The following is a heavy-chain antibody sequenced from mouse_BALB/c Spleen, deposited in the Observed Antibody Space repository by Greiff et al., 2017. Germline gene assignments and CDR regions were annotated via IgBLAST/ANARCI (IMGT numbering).Heavy chain of an antibody. CDR3: ASGVPPMDY. J-gene: IGHJ4*01. Sequence: VKLMESGAELAKPGASVKMSCKASGYTFTSYWMHWVKQRPGQGLEWIGYINPSTGYTEYNQKFKDKATLTADKSSSTAYMQLSSLTSEDSAVYYCASGVPPMDYWGQGTSVTVSS. CDR2: INPSTGYT. V-gene: IGHV1-7*01. CDR1: GYTFTSYW.